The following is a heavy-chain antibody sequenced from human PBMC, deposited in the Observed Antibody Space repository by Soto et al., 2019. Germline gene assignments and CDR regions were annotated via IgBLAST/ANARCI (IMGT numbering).Heavy chain of an antibody. J-gene: IGHJ4*02. V-gene: IGHV1-18*01. D-gene: IGHD3-22*01. CDR3: ARAGQYYDASGYAD. CDR2: ISVYNGNT. Sequence: QVKLVQSGTEVKKPGASIKVSCKASGYSFSTSGMTWVRQAPGQGLEWMGWISVYNGNTNYDQSIQDRVTMTTDTSTNNPNMEERNLRSDDTAVYYCARAGQYYDASGYADWGQGTLVTVSS. CDR1: GYSFSTSG.